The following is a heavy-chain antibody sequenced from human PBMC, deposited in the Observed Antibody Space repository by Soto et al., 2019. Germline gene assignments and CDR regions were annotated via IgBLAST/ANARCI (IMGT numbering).Heavy chain of an antibody. V-gene: IGHV5-51*01. CDR2: IYPGDSDT. Sequence: GESLKISCKGSGYSFTSYWIAWVRQVPGKGLELMGIIYPGDSDTRYSPSFQGQVTISADKSISTAYLQWSSLKASDTAMYYCARHRGHTAIHAFDIWGQGTMVTVSS. J-gene: IGHJ3*02. CDR1: GYSFTSYW. D-gene: IGHD5-18*01. CDR3: ARHRGHTAIHAFDI.